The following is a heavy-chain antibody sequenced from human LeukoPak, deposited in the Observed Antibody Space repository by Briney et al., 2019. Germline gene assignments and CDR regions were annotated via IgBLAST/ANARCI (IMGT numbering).Heavy chain of an antibody. V-gene: IGHV3-30*04. Sequence: GGSLRLSCAASGFTFSNYAMSWVRQAPGKGLEWVAVISYNGNKKYYADSVEGRFTISRDNSKNTMYLQMNSLRAEDTAVYYCARWKSLKGTFDYWGPGTLVTVSS. J-gene: IGHJ4*02. CDR1: GFTFSNYA. CDR2: ISYNGNKK. D-gene: IGHD1-7*01. CDR3: ARWKSLKGTFDY.